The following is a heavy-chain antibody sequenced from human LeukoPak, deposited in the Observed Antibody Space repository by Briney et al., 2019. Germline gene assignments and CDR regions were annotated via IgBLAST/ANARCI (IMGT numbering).Heavy chain of an antibody. D-gene: IGHD2/OR15-2a*01. V-gene: IGHV3-21*01. J-gene: IGHJ4*02. CDR1: GFTFRSFS. CDR2: IDSSTTRI. CDR3: VRGGTYCDSTCKGADY. Sequence: GGSLRLSCAASGFTFRSFSMNWVRQAPGKGLDWVSAIDSSTTRIYYANSVRGRFTISRDNAKNSLDLQMNSLRAEDTAVYYCVRGGTYCDSTCKGADYWGQGTLVAVSS.